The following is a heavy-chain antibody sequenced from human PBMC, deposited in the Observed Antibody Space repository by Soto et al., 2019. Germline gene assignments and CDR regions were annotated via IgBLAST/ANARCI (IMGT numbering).Heavy chain of an antibody. Sequence: QVQLVQSGAEEKKPGASVKVSCKASGYTFTSYAMHWVRQAPGQRLEWMGWINAGNGNTKYSQKFQGIVTITSDTSASTAYIELISLRSEDTAVYYCARSIVVVTALDYWGQGTLVTVSS. D-gene: IGHD2-21*02. CDR1: GYTFTSYA. J-gene: IGHJ4*02. CDR2: INAGNGNT. V-gene: IGHV1-3*05. CDR3: ARSIVVVTALDY.